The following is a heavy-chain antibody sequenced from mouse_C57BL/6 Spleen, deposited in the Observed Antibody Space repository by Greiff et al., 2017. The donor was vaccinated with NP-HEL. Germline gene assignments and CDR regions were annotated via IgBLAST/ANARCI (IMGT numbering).Heavy chain of an antibody. V-gene: IGHV3-6*01. CDR1: GYSFTSGYY. CDR3: ARGNPSYDDSSFDY. Sequence: EVHLVESGPGLVKPSQSLSLTCSVTGYSFTSGYYWNWLRQFPGNKLEWMGYISYDGSNNYNPSLKNRISITRDTAKNQFFLKLNSVTTEDTATYYCARGNPSYDDSSFDYWGQGTTLTVSS. J-gene: IGHJ2*01. CDR2: ISYDGSN. D-gene: IGHD2-3*01.